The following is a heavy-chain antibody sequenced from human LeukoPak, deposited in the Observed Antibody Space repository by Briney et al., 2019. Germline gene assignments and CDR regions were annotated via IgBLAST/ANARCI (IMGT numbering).Heavy chain of an antibody. CDR3: AKWAYNWNYKWGYYYGMDV. D-gene: IGHD1-7*01. V-gene: IGHV3-23*01. CDR1: GFTFSSYA. CDR2: ISGSGGST. J-gene: IGHJ6*02. Sequence: GGSLRLSCAASGFTFSSYAMSWVRQAPGKGLEWVSAISGSGGSTYYADSVKGRFTISRDNSKNTLYLQMNSLRAEDTAVYYCAKWAYNWNYKWGYYYGMDVWGQGTTVTVSS.